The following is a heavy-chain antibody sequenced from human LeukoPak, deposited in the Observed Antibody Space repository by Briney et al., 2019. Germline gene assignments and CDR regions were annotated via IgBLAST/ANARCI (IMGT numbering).Heavy chain of an antibody. Sequence: GASVKVSCKASGYTFTSYVIIWVRQAPGQGLEWVGWISAYNGNTNYAQKLQGRVTMTTDTSTSTAYMELRSLRSDDTAVYYCAGLIPTGTTHWFDPWGQGTLVTVSS. CDR1: GYTFTSYV. J-gene: IGHJ5*02. CDR2: ISAYNGNT. CDR3: AGLIPTGTTHWFDP. V-gene: IGHV1-18*04. D-gene: IGHD1-1*01.